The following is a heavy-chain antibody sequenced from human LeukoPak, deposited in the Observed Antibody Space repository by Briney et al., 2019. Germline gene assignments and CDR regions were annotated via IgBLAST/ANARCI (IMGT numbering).Heavy chain of an antibody. V-gene: IGHV1-24*01. J-gene: IGHJ6*03. CDR3: ARDGSTIFGVLIQYYFHMDV. CDR1: GYTLTELS. Sequence: GASVKVSCKVSGYTLTELSMHWVRQAPGKGLEWMGGFDPEDGETIQGRVTMTEDTSTDTAYMELSSLRAEDTAVYYCARDGSTIFGVLIQYYFHMDVWGKGTTVTVSS. CDR2: FDPEDGET. D-gene: IGHD3-3*01.